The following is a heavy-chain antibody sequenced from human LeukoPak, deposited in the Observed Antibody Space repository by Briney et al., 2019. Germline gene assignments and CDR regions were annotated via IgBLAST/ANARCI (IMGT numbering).Heavy chain of an antibody. CDR2: ISGGGGST. CDR3: AKGPTYYHDTSGYVDY. D-gene: IGHD3-22*01. J-gene: IGHJ4*02. CDR1: GFTFSSYA. V-gene: IGHV3-23*01. Sequence: PGGSLRLSCAASGFTFSSYAMSWVRQAPGKGLEWVSVISGGGGSTYYADSVKGRFTISRDNSKNTLYLHMNSLRAEDAAVYYCAKGPTYYHDTSGYVDYWGQGTLVTVSS.